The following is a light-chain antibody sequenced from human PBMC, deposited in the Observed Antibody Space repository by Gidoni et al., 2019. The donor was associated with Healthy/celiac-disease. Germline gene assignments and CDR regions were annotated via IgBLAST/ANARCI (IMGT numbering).Light chain of an antibody. V-gene: IGKV1-5*03. CDR1: QSISSW. Sequence: DIQMTQSPSTLSASVGDRVTITCRARQSISSWLAWYQQKPGKAPKLLIYKASSLESGVPSRFSGSGSGTEFTLTISSLQPDDFATYYCQQYNSYSRSFGQXTKLEIK. CDR2: KAS. CDR3: QQYNSYSRS. J-gene: IGKJ2*04.